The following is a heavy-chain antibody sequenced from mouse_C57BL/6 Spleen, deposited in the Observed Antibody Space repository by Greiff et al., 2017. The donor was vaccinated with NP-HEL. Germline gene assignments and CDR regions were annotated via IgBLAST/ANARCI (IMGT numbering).Heavy chain of an antibody. V-gene: IGHV1-82*01. J-gene: IGHJ4*01. D-gene: IGHD2-5*01. CDR2: IYPGDGDT. CDR1: GYAFSSSW. CDR3: AMDSNYPMDY. Sequence: QVQLKESGPELVKPGASVKISCKASGYAFSSSWMNWVKQRPGKGLEWIGRIYPGDGDTNYNGKFKGKATLTADKSSSTAYMQLSSLTSEDSAVYFCAMDSNYPMDYWGQGTSVTVSS.